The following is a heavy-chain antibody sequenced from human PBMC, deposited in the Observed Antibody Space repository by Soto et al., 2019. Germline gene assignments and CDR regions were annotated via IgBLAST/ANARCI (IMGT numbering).Heavy chain of an antibody. CDR2: IFHDGTA. CDR3: ARLVYRTRLNYMYFDF. D-gene: IGHD2-8*01. J-gene: IGHJ4*02. CDR1: GVTISSSKC. V-gene: IGHV4-4*01. Sequence: XSLSLTCAVCGVTISSSKCWAWVHKTPQRGLEYIGEIFHDGTANYYPSFERRVSISVDTSENHFSLKLTSVNAAETALYFFARLVYRTRLNYMYFDFWAQAALGTVSS.